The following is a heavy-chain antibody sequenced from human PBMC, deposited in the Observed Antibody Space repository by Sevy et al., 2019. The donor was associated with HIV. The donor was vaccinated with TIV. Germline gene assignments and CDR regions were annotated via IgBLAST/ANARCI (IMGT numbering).Heavy chain of an antibody. Sequence: ASVKVSCKSTGYIFSDYNMHWVRQAPGQGLEWMALINLKSGDTIYAQRFRGRVSMTRDTSMSTAYMELSGLTSDDTAVDYGVRESITAPKTLLTCDIWGQGTMVTVSS. CDR1: GYIFSDYN. V-gene: IGHV1-2*06. CDR2: INLKSGDT. CDR3: VRESITAPKTLLTCDI. D-gene: IGHD6-13*01. J-gene: IGHJ3*02.